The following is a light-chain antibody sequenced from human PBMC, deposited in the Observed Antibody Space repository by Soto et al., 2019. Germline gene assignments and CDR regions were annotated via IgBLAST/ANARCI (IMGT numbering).Light chain of an antibody. CDR3: MQALHTPWT. V-gene: IGKV2-28*01. CDR1: QSLLHTNGYTY. CDR2: LGS. Sequence: DIVMTQSPLSLPVTPGEPASISCRSGQSLLHTNGYTYLDWYLQKPGQSPQLLIYLGSTRASGVPDRFSGSGSVTDFTLKISRVEAEDVGVYYCMQALHTPWTFGQGTKLEIK. J-gene: IGKJ2*02.